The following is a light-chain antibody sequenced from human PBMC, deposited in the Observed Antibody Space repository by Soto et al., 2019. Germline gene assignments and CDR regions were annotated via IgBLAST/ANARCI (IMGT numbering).Light chain of an antibody. CDR3: QQRRNWPLT. Sequence: EIVMTQSPATLSVSPGERATLSCRASQSVSSNLAWYQQRPGQAPRLLIYGASARATGFPARFSASGSGTEFILTISSLEPEDFAVYYCQQRRNWPLTFGGGTKVDMK. J-gene: IGKJ4*01. CDR2: GAS. V-gene: IGKV3-15*01. CDR1: QSVSSN.